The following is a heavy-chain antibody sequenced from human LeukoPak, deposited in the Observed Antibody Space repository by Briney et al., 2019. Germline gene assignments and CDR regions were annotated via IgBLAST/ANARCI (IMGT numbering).Heavy chain of an antibody. V-gene: IGHV3-21*01. Sequence: GSLRLSCAASGFTFSSYSMNWVRQAPGKGLEWASSISSSSSYIYYADSVKGRFTISRDNAKNSLYLQMNSLRAEDTAVYYCASEGDDEDYDSSGYPKVDYWGQGTLVTVSS. D-gene: IGHD3-22*01. J-gene: IGHJ4*02. CDR3: ASEGDDEDYDSSGYPKVDY. CDR1: GFTFSSYS. CDR2: ISSSSSYI.